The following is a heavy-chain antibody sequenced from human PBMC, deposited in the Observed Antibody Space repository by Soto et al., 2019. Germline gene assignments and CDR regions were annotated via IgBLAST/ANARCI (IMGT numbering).Heavy chain of an antibody. D-gene: IGHD6-6*01. J-gene: IGHJ6*02. CDR1: GGTFSSYA. V-gene: IGHV1-69*01. CDR2: IIPIFGTA. CDR3: ARAALRPGRAARPGYYYGMDV. Sequence: QVQLVQSGAEVKKPGSSVKVSCKASGGTFSSYAISWVRQAPGQGLEWMGGIIPIFGTANYAQKFQGRVTITADESTSTAYMELSSLRSEDTAVHYCARAALRPGRAARPGYYYGMDVWGQGTTVTVSS.